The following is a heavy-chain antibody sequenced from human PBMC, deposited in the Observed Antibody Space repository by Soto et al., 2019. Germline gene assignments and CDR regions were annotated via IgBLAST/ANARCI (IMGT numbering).Heavy chain of an antibody. Sequence: GGSLRLSCAASGFTFSSYSMNWVRQAPGKGLEWVSFISSSSSYIYYADSVKGRFTISRDNAKNSLYLQMNSLRAEDTAVYYCAREGKLERPALYYYGMDVWGQGTTVTVSS. D-gene: IGHD1-1*01. V-gene: IGHV3-21*01. CDR3: AREGKLERPALYYYGMDV. CDR1: GFTFSSYS. CDR2: ISSSSSYI. J-gene: IGHJ6*02.